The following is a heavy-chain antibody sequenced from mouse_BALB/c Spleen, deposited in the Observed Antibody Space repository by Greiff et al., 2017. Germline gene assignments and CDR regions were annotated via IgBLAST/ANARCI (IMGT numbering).Heavy chain of an antibody. V-gene: IGHV3-2*02. CDR2: ISYSGST. J-gene: IGHJ3*01. Sequence: VQLQQSGPGLVKPSQSLSLTCTVTGYSITSDYAWNWIRQFPGNKLEWMGYISYSGSTSYNPSLKSRISITRDTSKNQFFLQLNSVTTEDTATYYCAIYYYGSSQFAYWGQGTLVTVSA. CDR3: AIYYYGSSQFAY. CDR1: GYSITSDYA. D-gene: IGHD1-1*01.